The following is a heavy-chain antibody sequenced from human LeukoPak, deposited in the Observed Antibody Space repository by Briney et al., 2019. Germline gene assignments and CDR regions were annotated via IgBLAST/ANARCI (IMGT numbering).Heavy chain of an antibody. V-gene: IGHV3-20*04. CDR2: INWNGGST. CDR3: ARTGYYDSSGYRYYFDY. Sequence: PGGSLRLSCAASGFTFDDYGMSWVRQAPGKGLEWVSGINWNGGSTGYADSVKGRFTISRDNAKNSLYLQMNSLRAEDTALYYCARTGYYDSSGYRYYFDYWGQGTLVTVSS. J-gene: IGHJ4*02. D-gene: IGHD3-22*01. CDR1: GFTFDDYG.